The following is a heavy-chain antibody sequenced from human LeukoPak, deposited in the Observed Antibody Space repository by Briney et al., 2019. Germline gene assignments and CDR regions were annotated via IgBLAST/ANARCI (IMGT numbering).Heavy chain of an antibody. D-gene: IGHD2-15*01. CDR1: GGPFSGYY. V-gene: IGHV4-34*01. J-gene: IGHJ4*02. Sequence: SETLSLTCAVYGGPFSGYYWSWIRQPPGKGLEWIGEINHSGSTNYNPSLRSRVTISVDTSKNQFSLKLSSVTAADTAVYYCARGSQSLGYCSGGSCRAKIFDYWGQGTLVTVSS. CDR2: INHSGST. CDR3: ARGSQSLGYCSGGSCRAKIFDY.